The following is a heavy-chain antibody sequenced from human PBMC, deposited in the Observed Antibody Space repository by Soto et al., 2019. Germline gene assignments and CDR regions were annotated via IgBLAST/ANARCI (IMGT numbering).Heavy chain of an antibody. J-gene: IGHJ4*02. CDR2: ISSSSSTI. V-gene: IGHV3-48*02. CDR1: GFTFSSYS. CDR3: AREVRYCSGGSCYRPFDY. Sequence: GGSLRLSCAASGFTFSSYSMNWVRQAPGKGLEWVSYISSSSSTIYYADSVKGRFTISRDNAKNSLYLQMNSLRDEDTAVYYCAREVRYCSGGSCYRPFDYWGQGTLVTVSS. D-gene: IGHD2-15*01.